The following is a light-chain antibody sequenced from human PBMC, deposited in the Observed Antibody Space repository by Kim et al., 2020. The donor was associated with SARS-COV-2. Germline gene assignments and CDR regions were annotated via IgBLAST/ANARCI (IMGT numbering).Light chain of an antibody. CDR2: QDS. V-gene: IGLV3-1*01. CDR3: QAWDSSTGV. J-gene: IGLJ2*01. CDR1: KLGDTY. Sequence: SSELTQPPSVSVSPGQTASITCSGDKLGDTYACWYQQKPAQSPVLVIYQDSKRPSGNPERFSGSNSGNTATLTISGTQAMDEADYYCQAWDSSTGVFGGGTQLTVL.